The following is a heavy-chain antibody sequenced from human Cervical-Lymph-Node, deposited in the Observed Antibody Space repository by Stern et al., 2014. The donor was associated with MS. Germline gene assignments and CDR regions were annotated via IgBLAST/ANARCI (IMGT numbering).Heavy chain of an antibody. Sequence: QVQLVESGPGLVKPSGTMSLTCTVSGASLSGVNWWTWVRQPPGKGLEWIGEIFHPWSPTYNPSLRIRVVMLVDSSKSQFSLQLTSVTAADTAVYYCARGGGTDSPTYDYWGQGTLVTVS. CDR1: GASLSGVNW. D-gene: IGHD3-16*01. CDR3: ARGGGTDSPTYDY. J-gene: IGHJ4*02. CDR2: IFHPWSP. V-gene: IGHV4-4*02.